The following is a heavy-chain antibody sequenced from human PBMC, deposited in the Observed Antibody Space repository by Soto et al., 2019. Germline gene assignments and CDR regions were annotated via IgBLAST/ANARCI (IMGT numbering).Heavy chain of an antibody. CDR2: IFYSGST. CDR3: ARYAAVAGILDY. V-gene: IGHV4-39*01. Sequence: PSETLSLTCTVSGGSISSSSYKWGWIRQPPGKSLEWIGNIFYSGSTYYNPSLKSRVTLSVDTSKNQFSLTLSSVTAADTAVYYCARYAAVAGILDYWGQGTLVIVSS. J-gene: IGHJ4*02. CDR1: GGSISSSSYK. D-gene: IGHD6-19*01.